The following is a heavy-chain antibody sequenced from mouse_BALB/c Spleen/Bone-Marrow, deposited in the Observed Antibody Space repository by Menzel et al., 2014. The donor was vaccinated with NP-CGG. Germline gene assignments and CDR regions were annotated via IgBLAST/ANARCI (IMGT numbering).Heavy chain of an antibody. CDR3: ARWGYGSSYVGYFDV. D-gene: IGHD1-1*01. CDR2: ILPGSGST. J-gene: IGHJ1*01. CDR1: GCTFSRYW. Sequence: VQLQQSGAELMKPGASVKISCKATGCTFSRYWIEWVKQRPGHGLEWIGEILPGSGSTNYNEKFKGKATFTADTSSNTAYMQLSSLTSEDSAVYYCARWGYGSSYVGYFDVWGAGTTVTVSS. V-gene: IGHV1-9*01.